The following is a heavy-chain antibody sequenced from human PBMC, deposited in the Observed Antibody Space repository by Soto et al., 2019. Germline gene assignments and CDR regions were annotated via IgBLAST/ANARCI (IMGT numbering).Heavy chain of an antibody. CDR2: IIPILGIA. J-gene: IGHJ4*02. D-gene: IGHD2-15*01. CDR1: GGTFSSYT. CDR3: AAADIVVVVAAQYYFDY. V-gene: IGHV1-69*02. Sequence: QVQLVQSGAEVKKPGSSVKVSCKASGGTFSSYTISWVRQAPGQGLEWMGRIIPILGIANYAQTFQGRVTITADKARSTAEMEQSSLRSEDTAVYYCAAADIVVVVAAQYYFDYWGQGTRVTVSS.